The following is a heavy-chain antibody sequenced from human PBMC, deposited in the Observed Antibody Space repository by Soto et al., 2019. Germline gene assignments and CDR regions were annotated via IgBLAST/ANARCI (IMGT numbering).Heavy chain of an antibody. CDR3: ASVPGAPPSNYGLDV. Sequence: GGSLRLSCAASGFTFSSYGMHWVRQAPGKGLEWVAVIWYDGSNKYYADSVRGRFTISRDNSKNTLYLQMNSLRGEDTAFYYCASVPGAPPSNYGLDVWGQGITVTLS. CDR2: IWYDGSNK. V-gene: IGHV3-33*01. J-gene: IGHJ6*02. CDR1: GFTFSSYG.